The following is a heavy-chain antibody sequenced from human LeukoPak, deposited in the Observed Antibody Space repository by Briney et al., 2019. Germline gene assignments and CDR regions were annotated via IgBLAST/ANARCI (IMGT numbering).Heavy chain of an antibody. CDR2: IYYSGST. CDR3: ARQAGLRGDYGIDY. J-gene: IGHJ4*02. V-gene: IGHV4-59*08. CDR1: GGSISSYY. Sequence: SETLSLTCTVSGGSISSYYWSWIRQPPGKGLEWIGYIYYSGSTNYNPSLKSRVTISVDTSKNQFSLKLSSVTAADTAVYYCARQAGLRGDYGIDYWGQGTLVTVSS. D-gene: IGHD4-17*01.